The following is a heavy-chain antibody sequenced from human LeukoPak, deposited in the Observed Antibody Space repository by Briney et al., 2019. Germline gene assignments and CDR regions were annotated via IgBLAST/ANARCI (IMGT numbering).Heavy chain of an antibody. J-gene: IGHJ3*02. CDR3: ATGKYYDSSGYYDGRAFDI. D-gene: IGHD3-22*01. Sequence: SETLSLTCTVAAGSISSYYWSWIRQPPGEGLEWIGYIYTSGITNYNPSLKSRVTISVDTSKNQYSLKLSSVTAADTAVYYCATGKYYDSSGYYDGRAFDIWGQGTMVTVSS. CDR2: IYTSGIT. CDR1: AGSISSYY. V-gene: IGHV4-4*09.